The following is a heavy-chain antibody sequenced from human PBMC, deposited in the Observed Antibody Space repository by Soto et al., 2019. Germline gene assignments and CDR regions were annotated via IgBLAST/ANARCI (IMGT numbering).Heavy chain of an antibody. CDR2: INPNSGGT. Sequence: ASVKVSCKASGYTFTGYYMHWVRQAPGQGLEWMGWINPNSGGTNYAQKFQGRVTMTRDTSISTAYMELSRLRSDDTAVYYCARELVVVTYEGHNWFDPWGQGTLVTVSS. CDR3: ARELVVVTYEGHNWFDP. D-gene: IGHD3-22*01. V-gene: IGHV1-2*02. CDR1: GYTFTGYY. J-gene: IGHJ5*02.